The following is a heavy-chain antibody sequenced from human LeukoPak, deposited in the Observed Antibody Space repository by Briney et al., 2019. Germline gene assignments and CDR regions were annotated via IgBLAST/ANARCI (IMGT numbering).Heavy chain of an antibody. V-gene: IGHV3-23*01. CDR2: ISGSGGST. CDR1: GFTFSSYA. J-gene: IGHJ3*02. Sequence: PGGSLRLSCAASGFTFSSYAMSWVRQAPGKGLEWVSAISGSGGSTYYADSVKGRFTISRDNAKNSLYLQMNSLRAEDTAVYYCARGGYGGNFDAFDIWGQGTMVTVSS. D-gene: IGHD4-23*01. CDR3: ARGGYGGNFDAFDI.